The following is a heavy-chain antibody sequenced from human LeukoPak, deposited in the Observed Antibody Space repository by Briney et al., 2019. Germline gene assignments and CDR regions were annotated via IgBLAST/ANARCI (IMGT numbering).Heavy chain of an antibody. V-gene: IGHV4-59*11. CDR1: GDSISSHY. D-gene: IGHD1-1*01. CDR3: AGDQLALNAFDI. Sequence: SETLSLTCTVSGDSISSHYWSWIRQPPGKGLEWIGYISYIGSTNYSPSLKSRVTISVDTSKNQFSLRLSSVTAADTAIYYCAGDQLALNAFDIWGQGTMVTVSS. J-gene: IGHJ3*02. CDR2: ISYIGST.